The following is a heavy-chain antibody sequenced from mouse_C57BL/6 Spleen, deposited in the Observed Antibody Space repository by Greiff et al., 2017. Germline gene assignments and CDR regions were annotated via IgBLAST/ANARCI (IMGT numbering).Heavy chain of an antibody. CDR3: ARGSNFDY. CDR2: IHPNSGSN. V-gene: IGHV1-64*01. Sequence: VQLQQPGAELVKPGASVKLSCKASGYTFTSYWMHWVKQRPGQGLEWIGMIHPNSGSNNYNEKFKSKATLTVDKSSSTAYMQLSSLTSEDSAVYYCARGSNFDYWGQGTTLTVSS. D-gene: IGHD5-1*01. J-gene: IGHJ2*01. CDR1: GYTFTSYW.